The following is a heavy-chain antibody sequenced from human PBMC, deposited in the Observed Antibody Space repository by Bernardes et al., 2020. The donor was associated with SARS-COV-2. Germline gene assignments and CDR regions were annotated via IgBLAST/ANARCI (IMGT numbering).Heavy chain of an antibody. Sequence: GGSLRLSCAASGFTFSDYYMSWIRQAPGKGLEWVSYISSSSSYTNYADSVKGRFTISRDNAKNSLYLQMNSLRAEDTAVYYCARDDAFKGELSFDYWGQGTLVGSFDVWGQGTAVTVSS. J-gene: IGHJ3*01. CDR2: ISSSSSYT. D-gene: IGHD3-16*02. V-gene: IGHV3-11*06. CDR3: ARDDAFKGELSFDYWGQGTLVGSFDV. CDR1: GFTFSDYY.